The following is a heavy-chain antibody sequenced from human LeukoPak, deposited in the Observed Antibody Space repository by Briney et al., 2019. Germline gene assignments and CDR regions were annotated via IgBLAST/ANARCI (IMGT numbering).Heavy chain of an antibody. CDR3: GKHLTATNTYIFFGSDV. D-gene: IGHD1-26*01. Sequence: GGSLRLSCAATGYSFKDYGMHWVRHPPGKGLEWVSAINWNGGGTDYADSVKGRFTIFRDNAKNSLYLQLSSLRPEDTALYYCGKHLTATNTYIFFGSDVWGQGTSVTVSS. CDR1: GYSFKDYG. CDR2: INWNGGGT. J-gene: IGHJ6*02. V-gene: IGHV3-9*01.